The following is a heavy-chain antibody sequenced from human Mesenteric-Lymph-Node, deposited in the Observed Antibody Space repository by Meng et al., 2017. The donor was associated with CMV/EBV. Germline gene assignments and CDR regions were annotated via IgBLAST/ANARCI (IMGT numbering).Heavy chain of an antibody. CDR2: IWYDGSNE. J-gene: IGHJ4*02. CDR3: ARDPGYSNSWGFDY. Sequence: GESLKISCTVSGFNFSSYGMHWVRQVPGKGLEWVAVIWYDGSNEDYVDSVKGRFTIFRDNSQNTLYLQMKSLRAEDTALYYCARDPGYSNSWGFDYWGQGTLVTVSS. CDR1: GFNFSSYG. D-gene: IGHD5-12*01. V-gene: IGHV3-33*01.